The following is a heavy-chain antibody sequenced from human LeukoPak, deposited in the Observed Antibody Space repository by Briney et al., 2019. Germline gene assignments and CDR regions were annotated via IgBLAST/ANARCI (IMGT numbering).Heavy chain of an antibody. CDR2: IYYSGST. CDR1: GGSISSGSYY. Sequence: PSETLSLTCTVSGGSISSGSYYWSWIRQPAGKGLEWIGYIYYSGSTNYKSSLKSRVTISIDTSKNQFSLKLSSVTAADTAVYYCARPESNPGFFDLWGRGTLVTVSS. D-gene: IGHD1-14*01. J-gene: IGHJ2*01. CDR3: ARPESNPGFFDL. V-gene: IGHV4-61*10.